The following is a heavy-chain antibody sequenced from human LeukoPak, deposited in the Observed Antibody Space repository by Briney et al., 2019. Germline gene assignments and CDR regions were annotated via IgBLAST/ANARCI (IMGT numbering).Heavy chain of an antibody. J-gene: IGHJ4*02. CDR2: IRSSGTT. Sequence: SETLSLTCNVSGGSITTNGYHWAWIRQPPGKGLEWIGHIRSSGTTSYKTSLKTLITISLDTSKTQFSLRFTSVPAAHTATYYCATALGPTTGFDYWGQGTLVAVPS. V-gene: IGHV4-39*01. D-gene: IGHD1-26*01. CDR3: ATALGPTTGFDY. CDR1: GGSITTNGYH.